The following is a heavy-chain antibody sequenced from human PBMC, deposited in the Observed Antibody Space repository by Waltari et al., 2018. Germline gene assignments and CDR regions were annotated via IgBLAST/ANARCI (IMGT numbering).Heavy chain of an antibody. Sequence: QVQLVESGGGVVQPGGSLGLSCAASGFSFNSYGMHWVRQAPGKGLEWVAIIRFEGIEEYYSDSVQGRFTISRDTSKNTLYLQMNSLRPKDTAIYYCARDLRDHYFDYWGQGTLVTVSS. D-gene: IGHD2-21*01. CDR1: GFSFNSYG. V-gene: IGHV3-30*02. CDR2: IRFEGIEE. CDR3: ARDLRDHYFDY. J-gene: IGHJ4*02.